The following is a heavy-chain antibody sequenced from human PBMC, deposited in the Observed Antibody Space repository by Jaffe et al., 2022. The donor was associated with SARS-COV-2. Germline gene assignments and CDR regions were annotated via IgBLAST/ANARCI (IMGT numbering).Heavy chain of an antibody. V-gene: IGHV1-3*01. D-gene: IGHD2-2*01. CDR1: GYTFTSYA. CDR3: ARNAGPIVVVPAATANWFDP. Sequence: QVQLVQSGAEVKKPGASLKVSCKASGYTFTSYAIHWVRQAPGQRLEWMGWINAGNGNTKYSQKFQGRVTMTRDTSATTAYLELSSLRSEDTAVYYCARNAGPIVVVPAATANWFDPWGQGTLVTVSS. CDR2: INAGNGNT. J-gene: IGHJ5*02.